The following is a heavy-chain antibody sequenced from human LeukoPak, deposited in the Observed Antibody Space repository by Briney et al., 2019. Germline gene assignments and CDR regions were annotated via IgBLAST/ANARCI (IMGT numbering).Heavy chain of an antibody. V-gene: IGHV4-4*07. CDR1: GGSISSYY. D-gene: IGHD3-10*01. Sequence: SETLSLTCTVSGGSISSYYWSWIRQPAGKGLEWIGRIYTSGSTNYNPSLKSRVTMSVDTSKNQFSLKLSSVTAADTAVYYCAGNLLTYYYGSGGFDPWGQGTRVTVSS. J-gene: IGHJ5*02. CDR2: IYTSGST. CDR3: AGNLLTYYYGSGGFDP.